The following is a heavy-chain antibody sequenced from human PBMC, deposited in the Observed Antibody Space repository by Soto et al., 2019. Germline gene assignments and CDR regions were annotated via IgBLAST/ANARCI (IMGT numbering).Heavy chain of an antibody. CDR1: GDSVSSNSAA. V-gene: IGHV6-1*01. J-gene: IGHJ6*02. D-gene: IGHD5-12*01. Sequence: SQTLSLTCAISGDSVSSNSAAWNWIRQSPSRGLEWLGRTYYRSKWYNDYAVSVKSRITINPDTSKNQFSLQLNSVTPEDTAVYYCARDTGSGYSGYDTTHYYYYYGMDVWGQGTTVTVSS. CDR2: TYYRSKWYN. CDR3: ARDTGSGYSGYDTTHYYYYYGMDV.